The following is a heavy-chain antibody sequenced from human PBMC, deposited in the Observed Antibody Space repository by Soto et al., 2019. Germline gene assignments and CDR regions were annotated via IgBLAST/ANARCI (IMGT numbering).Heavy chain of an antibody. Sequence: QVQLQESGPGLVKPSETLSLTCTVGGVSINSYFWSWIRQPPGKGLEWIGYFFSAGSANYNPSLKSLVTMSVDTSKSQFSLKLNSVTAADTAVYYCARQTGGSYFYMDVWGSGTTVTVSS. D-gene: IGHD3-16*01. V-gene: IGHV4-59*08. CDR1: GVSINSYF. CDR3: ARQTGGSYFYMDV. CDR2: FFSAGSA. J-gene: IGHJ6*03.